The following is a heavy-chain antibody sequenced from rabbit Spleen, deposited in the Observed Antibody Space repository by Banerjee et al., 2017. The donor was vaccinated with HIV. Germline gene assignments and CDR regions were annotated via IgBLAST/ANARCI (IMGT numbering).Heavy chain of an antibody. V-gene: IGHV1S45*01. Sequence: QEQLVESGGGLVKPGTSLTLTCKASGLDFSASYWICWVRQAPGKGLEWIACIAAGGGATTYYANWAKGRFTISSDNAQNTVSLQMTSLTASDTATYFCGRSSVAGYAGYAYGSNLWGQGTLVTVS. CDR1: GLDFSASYW. D-gene: IGHD6-1*01. CDR3: GRSSVAGYAGYAYGSNL. CDR2: IAAGGGATT. J-gene: IGHJ4*01.